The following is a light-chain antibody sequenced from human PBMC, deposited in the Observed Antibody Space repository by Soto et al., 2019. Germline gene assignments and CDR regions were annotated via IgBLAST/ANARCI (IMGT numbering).Light chain of an antibody. Sequence: EIVLTQSAATLSLSPGERATLSCRASQSVSSYLASYQQKPGQAPRLLIYDASNRATGIPARFSGSGSGTDFTLTISSLEPEDFAVYYCQQRSNWPLTFGGGTKVDIK. J-gene: IGKJ4*01. CDR2: DAS. V-gene: IGKV3-11*01. CDR3: QQRSNWPLT. CDR1: QSVSSY.